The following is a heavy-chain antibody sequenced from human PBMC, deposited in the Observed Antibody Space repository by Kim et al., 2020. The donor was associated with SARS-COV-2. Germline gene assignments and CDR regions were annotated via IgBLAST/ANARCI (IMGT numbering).Heavy chain of an antibody. Sequence: TCRFTISRDNAKTSLYLQMNSLRAEDTAVYYCARVGYSYGYISGSNWFDPWGQGTLVTVSS. V-gene: IGHV3-11*05. CDR3: ARVGYSYGYISGSNWFDP. J-gene: IGHJ5*02. D-gene: IGHD5-18*01.